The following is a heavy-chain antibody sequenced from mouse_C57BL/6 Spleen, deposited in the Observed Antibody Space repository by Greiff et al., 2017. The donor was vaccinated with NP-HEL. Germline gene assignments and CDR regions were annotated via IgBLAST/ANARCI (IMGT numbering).Heavy chain of an antibody. Sequence: EVQLQQSGAELVRPGASVKLSCTASGFNIKDDYMHWVKQRPEQGLEWIGWIDPENGDTEYASKFQGKATITADTSSNTAYLQLSSLTSEDTAVYYCTNSNSSGPWFAYWGQGTLVTVSA. J-gene: IGHJ3*01. CDR3: TNSNSSGPWFAY. D-gene: IGHD3-2*02. CDR2: IDPENGDT. CDR1: GFNIKDDY. V-gene: IGHV14-4*01.